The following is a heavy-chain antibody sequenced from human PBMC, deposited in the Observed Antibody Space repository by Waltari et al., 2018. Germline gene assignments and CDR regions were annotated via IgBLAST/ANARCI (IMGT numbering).Heavy chain of an antibody. CDR3: ARVSVVRGVT. CDR1: GFTFRSYW. J-gene: IGHJ5*02. CDR2: IKQDGSEK. V-gene: IGHV3-7*01. D-gene: IGHD3-10*01. Sequence: EVQLVESGGGLVQPGGSLRLSCAASGFTFRSYWMSWVRQAPGKGLEWVANIKQDGSEKYYVDSVKGRFTISRDNAKNSLYLQMNSLRAEDTAVYYCARVSVVRGVTWGQGTLVTVSS.